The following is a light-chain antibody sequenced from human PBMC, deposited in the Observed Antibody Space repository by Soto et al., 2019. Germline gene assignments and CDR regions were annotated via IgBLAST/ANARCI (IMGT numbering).Light chain of an antibody. J-gene: IGKJ2*01. CDR1: QSVRTNY. CDR2: AAS. V-gene: IGKV3-20*01. Sequence: EIVLTQSPGTLSLSPGERATLSCRASQSVRTNYLAWYQHQPGQTPRLLIYAASSRATGIPDRFSGSGSGTDFSLTISRLEPEDFAMYYCQQYGNSPYTFGQGTNLEIK. CDR3: QQYGNSPYT.